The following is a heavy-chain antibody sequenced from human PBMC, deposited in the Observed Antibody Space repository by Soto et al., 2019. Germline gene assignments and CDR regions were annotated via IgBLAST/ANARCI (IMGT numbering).Heavy chain of an antibody. J-gene: IGHJ5*02. CDR3: SREEHSDIAWFDP. V-gene: IGHV1-69*01. CDR2: GSA. D-gene: IGHD3-9*01. Sequence: QVQLVQSGAEVKKPGSSVKVSCKASGGTFSIYTISWVRQAPGQGLEWMGGSANSAQKFQGRLTVTADESTSTVYLEWISLASADTAVYYCSREEHSDIAWFDPWGQGTLVSVSS. CDR1: GGTFSIYT.